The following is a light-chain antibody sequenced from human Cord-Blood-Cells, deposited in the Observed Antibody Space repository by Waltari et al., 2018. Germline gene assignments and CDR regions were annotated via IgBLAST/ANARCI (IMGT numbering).Light chain of an antibody. J-gene: IGLJ2*01. CDR1: SSDVGGYNY. CDR3: SSYTSSSTLGV. Sequence: QSALTQPASVSGSPGQSLTISSTGTSSDVGGYNYVPWYQQHPGKAPKLMIYDVSNRPSGVSNRFSGSKSGNTASLTISGLQAEDEADYYCSSYTSSSTLGVFGGGTKLTVL. CDR2: DVS. V-gene: IGLV2-14*01.